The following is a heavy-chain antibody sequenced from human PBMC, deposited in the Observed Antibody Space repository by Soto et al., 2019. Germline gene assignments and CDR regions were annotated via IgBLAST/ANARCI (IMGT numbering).Heavy chain of an antibody. CDR3: ARAGSFLDAFDI. V-gene: IGHV1-69*01. CDR2: IIPMFGTV. J-gene: IGHJ3*02. CDR1: GGTFSSYA. Sequence: QVQLVQSGAEVKKPGSSVKVSCKASGGTFSSYAISWVRQAPGQGFEWMGGIIPMFGTVNYTQKFQGRLTITADASMSTAYMELGSLRSEDTAVYYCARAGSFLDAFDIWGHGTMVTVSS. D-gene: IGHD3-10*01.